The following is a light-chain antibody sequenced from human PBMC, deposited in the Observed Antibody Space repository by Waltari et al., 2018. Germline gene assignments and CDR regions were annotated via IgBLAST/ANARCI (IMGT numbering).Light chain of an antibody. V-gene: IGLV2-11*01. J-gene: IGLJ2*01. Sequence: QTALTQPRSVSGSPGQSVSIACTGTSSDVGDYGYVSWYQHHAGKVPKVIIYDVSKMPSGFPYRFSGSKSGNTASLTISGLLAEDDGDYYCCSYAGNYTWLVGAGTKVTVL. CDR2: DVS. CDR3: CSYAGNYTWL. CDR1: SSDVGDYGY.